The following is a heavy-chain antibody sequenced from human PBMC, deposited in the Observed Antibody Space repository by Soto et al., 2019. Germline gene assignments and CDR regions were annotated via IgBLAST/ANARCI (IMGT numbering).Heavy chain of an antibody. Sequence: QLQLQESGPGLVKPSETLSLTCTVSGGSISSSSYYWGWIRQPPGKGLEWIGSIYYSGSTYYNPSLKSRVTISVDTSKNQFSLKLSSVTAADTAVYYCARRPGDYSSGWSDYWGQGTLVTVSS. V-gene: IGHV4-39*01. D-gene: IGHD6-19*01. CDR1: GGSISSSSYY. CDR3: ARRPGDYSSGWSDY. CDR2: IYYSGST. J-gene: IGHJ4*02.